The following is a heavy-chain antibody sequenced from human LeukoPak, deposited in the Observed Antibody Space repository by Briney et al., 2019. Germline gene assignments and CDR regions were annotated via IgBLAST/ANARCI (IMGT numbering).Heavy chain of an antibody. Sequence: QSGGSLRLSCAASGFTFSSYWMHWVCQAPGKGLVWVSRINSDGSSTSYADSVKGRFTISRDNAKNTLYLQMNSLRAEDTAVYYCARVSVGATNPFVYWGQGTLVTVSS. D-gene: IGHD1-26*01. CDR3: ARVSVGATNPFVY. CDR1: GFTFSSYW. J-gene: IGHJ4*02. CDR2: INSDGSST. V-gene: IGHV3-74*01.